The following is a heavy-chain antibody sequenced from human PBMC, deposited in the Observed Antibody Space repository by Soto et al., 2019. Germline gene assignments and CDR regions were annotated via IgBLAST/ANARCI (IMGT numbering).Heavy chain of an antibody. V-gene: IGHV1-18*01. Sequence: ASVKVSCKASGYTFTSYGISWVRQAPGQGLEWMGWISAYNGTANYAQKFQGRVTITADESTSTAYMELSSLRSEDTAVYYCARVAAEEQWLVRGYYFDYWGQGTLVTVSS. CDR2: ISAYNGTA. CDR3: ARVAAEEQWLVRGYYFDY. CDR1: GYTFTSYG. D-gene: IGHD6-19*01. J-gene: IGHJ4*02.